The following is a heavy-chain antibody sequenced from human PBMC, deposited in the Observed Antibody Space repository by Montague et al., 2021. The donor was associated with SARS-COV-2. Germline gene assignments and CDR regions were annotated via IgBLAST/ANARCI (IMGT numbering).Heavy chain of an antibody. CDR2: IYSNGGT. CDR1: GGSISPYY. V-gene: IGHV4-59*01. Sequence: SETLSLTCAVSGGSISPYYWSWFRQPPAKGLEWIGYIYSNGGTNYNHSLKSRVTLSLNAAKNNFSLMLSSVTAADTAVDYCARRTDILTGYYDYWGQGTLVTVSS. CDR3: ARRTDILTGYYDY. D-gene: IGHD3-9*01. J-gene: IGHJ4*02.